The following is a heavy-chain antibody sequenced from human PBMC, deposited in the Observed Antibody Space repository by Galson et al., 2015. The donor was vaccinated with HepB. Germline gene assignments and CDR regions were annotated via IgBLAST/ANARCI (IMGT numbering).Heavy chain of an antibody. V-gene: IGHV3-7*01. CDR2: IKQDGSEK. CDR1: GFTFSSYW. D-gene: IGHD3-22*01. J-gene: IGHJ4*02. Sequence: SLRLSCAASGFTFSSYWMSWVRQAPGKGLEWVANIKQDGSEKYYVDSVKGRFTISRDNAKNSLYLQMNSLRAEDTAVYYCAGSHYYDYFDYWGQGTLVTVSS. CDR3: AGSHYYDYFDY.